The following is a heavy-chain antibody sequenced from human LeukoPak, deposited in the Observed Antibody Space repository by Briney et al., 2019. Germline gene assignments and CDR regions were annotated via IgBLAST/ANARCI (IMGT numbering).Heavy chain of an antibody. CDR1: GGSISSYY. CDR3: ARSSRGGGYGDYFDY. D-gene: IGHD5-12*01. CDR2: IYYSGST. V-gene: IGHV4-59*01. J-gene: IGHJ4*02. Sequence: PSETLSLTCTVSGGSISSYYWSWIRQPPGKGLEWIGYIYYSGSTNYNPSLKSRVTISVDTSKNQFSLKLSSVTAADTAVYYCARSSRGGGYGDYFDYWGQGTLVTVSS.